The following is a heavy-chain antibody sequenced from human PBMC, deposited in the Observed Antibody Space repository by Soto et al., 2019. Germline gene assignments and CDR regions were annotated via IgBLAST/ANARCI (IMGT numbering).Heavy chain of an antibody. CDR2: INAHSGGT. CDR3: AKDLTRQLAYWLDP. Sequence: ASVKVSCKASGFSFTGYYIHWLRQAPGQGLEWMGWINAHSGGTEYAQKFQGRVTLTSDTSIATAYMTLTSLTSDDTALYYCAKDLTRQLAYWLDPWGQGTQVTVSS. J-gene: IGHJ5*02. D-gene: IGHD6-6*01. CDR1: GFSFTGYY. V-gene: IGHV1-2*02.